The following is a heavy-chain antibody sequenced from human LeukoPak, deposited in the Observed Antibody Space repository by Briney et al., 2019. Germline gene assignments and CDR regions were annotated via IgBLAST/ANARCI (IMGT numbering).Heavy chain of an antibody. V-gene: IGHV1-2*02. Sequence: GAPVKVSCKASGYTLTGYYLHWARQAPGQGLEWMGWINPNTGATHSAQKFQGRITMTRDTSISTAYMDLSRLRSDDTAVYYCARDRVGSGWPRPYYFEVWGQGTLVTVSS. CDR3: ARDRVGSGWPRPYYFEV. D-gene: IGHD6-19*01. CDR1: GYTLTGYY. CDR2: INPNTGAT. J-gene: IGHJ4*02.